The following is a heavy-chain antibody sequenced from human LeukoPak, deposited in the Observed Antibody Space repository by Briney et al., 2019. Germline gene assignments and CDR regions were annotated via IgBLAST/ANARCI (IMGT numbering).Heavy chain of an antibody. CDR2: ISSSSSTI. Sequence: HPGGSLRLSCAASGFTFSSYSMNWVRQAPGKGLEWVSYISSSSSTIYYADSVKGRFTISRDNAKNSLYLQMNSLRAEDTAVYYCARRRLMVYAMSYYYYMDVWGKGTTVTVSS. J-gene: IGHJ6*03. V-gene: IGHV3-48*01. D-gene: IGHD2-8*01. CDR3: ARRRLMVYAMSYYYYMDV. CDR1: GFTFSSYS.